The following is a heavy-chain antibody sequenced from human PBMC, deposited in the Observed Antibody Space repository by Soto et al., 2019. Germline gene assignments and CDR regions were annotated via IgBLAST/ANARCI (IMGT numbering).Heavy chain of an antibody. J-gene: IGHJ4*02. CDR2: IIPIFGTA. D-gene: IGHD1-26*01. V-gene: IGHV1-69*01. Sequence: QVQLVQSGAEVKKPGSSVKVSCKASGGTFSSYAISWVRQAPGQGLEWMGGIIPIFGTANYAQKFQGRVTITEDDTTSTAYIELSRLGSEDTAVYYCARLAGGSYRGNYYFGYWGQGTLVTVSS. CDR3: ARLAGGSYRGNYYFGY. CDR1: GGTFSSYA.